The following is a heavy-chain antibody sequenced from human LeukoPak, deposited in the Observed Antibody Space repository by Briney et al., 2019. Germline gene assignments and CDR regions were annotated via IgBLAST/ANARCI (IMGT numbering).Heavy chain of an antibody. D-gene: IGHD2-15*01. CDR3: ARRYCSGGSCYKGAGYYYMDV. V-gene: IGHV3-48*03. CDR1: GFTFSSYE. CDR2: ISSSGSTI. J-gene: IGHJ6*03. Sequence: PGGSLRLSCAASGFTFSSYEMNWVRQAPGKGLEWVSYISSSGSTIYYADSVKGRFTISRDNAKNSLYLQMNSLRAEDTAVYYCARRYCSGGSCYKGAGYYYMDVWGKGTTVTISS.